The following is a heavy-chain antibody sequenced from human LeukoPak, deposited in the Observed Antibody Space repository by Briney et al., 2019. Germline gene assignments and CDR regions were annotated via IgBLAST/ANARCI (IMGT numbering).Heavy chain of an antibody. V-gene: IGHV1-24*01. J-gene: IGHJ4*02. CDR1: GYTLTELS. CDR2: FDPEDGET. Sequence: ASVKVSCKVSGYTLTELSMHWVRQAPGKGLEWMGGFDPEDGETIHAQKFQGRVTMTEDTSTDTAYMELSSLRSEDTAVYYCATAYTYYYDSSGKAADYFDYWGQGTLVTVSS. D-gene: IGHD3-22*01. CDR3: ATAYTYYYDSSGKAADYFDY.